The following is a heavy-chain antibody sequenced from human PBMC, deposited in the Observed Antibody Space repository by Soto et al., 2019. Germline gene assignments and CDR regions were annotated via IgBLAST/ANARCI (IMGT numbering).Heavy chain of an antibody. Sequence: QVQLVESGGGVVQPGRSLRLSCAASGFTFSSYGMHWVRQAPGKGLEWVAVISYDGSNKYYADSVKGRFTISRDNSKKTLYLQMKRLRAGDTAVYYFAKGLDLYYFDYWGQGTLVTVSS. CDR2: ISYDGSNK. D-gene: IGHD3-3*01. CDR1: GFTFSSYG. CDR3: AKGLDLYYFDY. J-gene: IGHJ4*02. V-gene: IGHV3-30*18.